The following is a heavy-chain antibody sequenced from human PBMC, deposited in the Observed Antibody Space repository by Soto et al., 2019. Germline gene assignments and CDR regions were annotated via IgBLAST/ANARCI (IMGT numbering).Heavy chain of an antibody. V-gene: IGHV3-23*01. CDR1: GFTFSSYA. D-gene: IGHD2-15*01. J-gene: IGHJ5*02. CDR3: AKARGRDCSGGSCYSFGWFDP. Sequence: VQLLESGGGLVQPGGSLRLSCAASGFTFSSYAMSWVRQAPGKGLEWVSAISGSGGSTYYADSVKGRFTISRDNSKNTLYRQMNSLRAEDTAEYYCAKARGRDCSGGSCYSFGWFDPWGQGTLVTVSS. CDR2: ISGSGGST.